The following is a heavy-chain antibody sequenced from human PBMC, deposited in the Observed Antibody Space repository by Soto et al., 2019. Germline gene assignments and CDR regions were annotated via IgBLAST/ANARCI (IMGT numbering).Heavy chain of an antibody. J-gene: IGHJ4*02. D-gene: IGHD3-10*02. CDR3: AGDVSDFDVRRYSTSYFDK. CDR1: GVSFTTGVTD. V-gene: IGHV4-31*03. CDR2: IDNSGAT. Sequence: SLSPTCTVSGVSFTTGVTDWTWIRQQPWKGLEWAGYIDNSGATYSNTTPRGRVGISRDTPNNQFSLNLQALTAADRAFDYCAGDVSDFDVRRYSTSYFDKWGQGILVTVSS.